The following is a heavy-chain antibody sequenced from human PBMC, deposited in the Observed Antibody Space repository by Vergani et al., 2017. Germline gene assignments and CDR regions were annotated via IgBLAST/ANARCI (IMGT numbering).Heavy chain of an antibody. CDR1: GYTFTSYA. Sequence: QVQLVQSGAEVKRPGASVKVSCKASGYTFTSYAMNWVRQAPGQGREWMGWRNTNTGNQTYAKGFTGRFVFSLDTSVSTAYLQNSSLKPEDTAVYYCARGPTYDILTGYYDYYYMDVWGKGTTVTVSS. D-gene: IGHD3-9*01. CDR3: ARGPTYDILTGYYDYYYMDV. CDR2: RNTNTGNQ. J-gene: IGHJ6*03. V-gene: IGHV7-4-1*02.